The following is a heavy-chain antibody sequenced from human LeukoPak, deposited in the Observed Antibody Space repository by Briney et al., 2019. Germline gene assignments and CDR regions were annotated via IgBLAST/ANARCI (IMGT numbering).Heavy chain of an antibody. V-gene: IGHV4-38-2*02. J-gene: IGHJ2*01. D-gene: IGHD5-18*01. CDR1: GYSIRSGYY. Sequence: SETLSLTCTVSGYSIRSGYYWGWIRQPPGKGLEWIGSIYHSGSTYYNPSLKSRVTISVDTSKNQFSLKLSSVTAADTAVYYCAREVGGYRYGYRPTELSWYFDLWGRGTLVTVSP. CDR3: AREVGGYRYGYRPTELSWYFDL. CDR2: IYHSGST.